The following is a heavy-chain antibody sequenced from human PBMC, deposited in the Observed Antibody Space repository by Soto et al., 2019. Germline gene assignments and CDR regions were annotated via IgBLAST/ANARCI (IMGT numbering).Heavy chain of an antibody. Sequence: PGESLKISCKGSGNSFVSYWIAWVRQMPGKGLEWMGSIYPGDSATTFSPSIQGQVTISADKCSTTACLQWTSLKASDTAIYYCARTDGYEVEYWGQGTLVTVSS. CDR2: IYPGDSAT. D-gene: IGHD5-18*01. J-gene: IGHJ4*02. V-gene: IGHV5-51*03. CDR1: GNSFVSYW. CDR3: ARTDGYEVEY.